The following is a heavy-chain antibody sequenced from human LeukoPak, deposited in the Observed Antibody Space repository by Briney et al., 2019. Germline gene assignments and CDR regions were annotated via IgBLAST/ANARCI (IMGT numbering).Heavy chain of an antibody. V-gene: IGHV3-48*03. D-gene: IGHD3-9*01. J-gene: IGHJ2*01. Sequence: PGGSLRLSCAASGFTFSSYEMNWVRQAPGKGLEWVSYISSSGGTIYYADSVKGRFTISRDNAKNSLYLQMNSLRAEDTAVYYCARDSPNYDILTGYPYWYFDLWGRGTLVTVSS. CDR1: GFTFSSYE. CDR2: ISSSGGTI. CDR3: ARDSPNYDILTGYPYWYFDL.